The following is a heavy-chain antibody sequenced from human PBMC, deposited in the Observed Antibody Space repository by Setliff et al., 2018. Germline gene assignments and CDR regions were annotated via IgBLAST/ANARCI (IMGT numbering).Heavy chain of an antibody. CDR2: IYPGDSDT. Sequence: GESLTISCKGSGYSFSTYWIGWVRQMPGKGPEWVGIIYPGDSDTRYSPSFKGEVTISADKSINTAYLQGGSLKASDTAMYYCARGYGSWFPEWWFGPWCQGTLVTVSS. CDR3: ARGYGSWFPEWWFGP. V-gene: IGHV5-51*01. D-gene: IGHD6-13*01. CDR1: GYSFSTYW. J-gene: IGHJ5*02.